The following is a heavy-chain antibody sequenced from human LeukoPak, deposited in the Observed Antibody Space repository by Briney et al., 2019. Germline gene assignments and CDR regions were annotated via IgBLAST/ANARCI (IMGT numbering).Heavy chain of an antibody. CDR2: IYYSGST. V-gene: IGHV4-31*03. Sequence: SQTLSLTCTVSGGSISSGGYYWSWIRQHPGKGLEWIGYIYYSGSTYYNPSLKSRVTISVDTSKNQFSLKLSSVTAADTAVYYCAKDTSGSYFLFDYWGQGTLVTVSS. CDR1: GGSISSGGYY. J-gene: IGHJ4*02. D-gene: IGHD1-26*01. CDR3: AKDTSGSYFLFDY.